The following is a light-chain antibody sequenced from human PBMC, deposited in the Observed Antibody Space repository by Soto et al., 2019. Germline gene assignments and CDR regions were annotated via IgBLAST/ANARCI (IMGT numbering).Light chain of an antibody. Sequence: DTQLTQSPSTLSASVGDRVTITCRASQGISNYLAWYQQKPGKVPKLLIYAASTLQSGVPSRFSGSGSGTDFTLTISSLQPEDVATYYCQKYNSAPRTFGQGTKVDIK. CDR2: AAS. V-gene: IGKV1-27*01. CDR3: QKYNSAPRT. CDR1: QGISNY. J-gene: IGKJ1*01.